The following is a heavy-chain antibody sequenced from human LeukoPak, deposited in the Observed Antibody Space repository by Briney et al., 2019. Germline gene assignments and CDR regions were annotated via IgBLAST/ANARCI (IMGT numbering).Heavy chain of an antibody. CDR3: ARHYGSGSQYYFDY. D-gene: IGHD3-10*01. Sequence: PGGSLRLSCAASGFTFSSYWMSWVRQAPGKGLEWVANIKQDGSEKYYVDSVKGRFTISRDNAKNSLYLQMNSLRAEDTAVYYCARHYGSGSQYYFDYWGQGTLVTVSS. CDR1: GFTFSSYW. J-gene: IGHJ4*02. V-gene: IGHV3-7*01. CDR2: IKQDGSEK.